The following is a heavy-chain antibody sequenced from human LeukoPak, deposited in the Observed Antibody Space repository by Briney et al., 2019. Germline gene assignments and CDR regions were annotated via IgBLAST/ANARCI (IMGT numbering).Heavy chain of an antibody. CDR3: ARDQMGYSYGYYFDY. D-gene: IGHD5-18*01. CDR2: ISYDGSNK. V-gene: IGHV3-30-3*01. CDR1: GFTFSSYA. Sequence: GVSLRLSCAASGFTFSSYAMHWVRQAPGKGLEWVAVISYDGSNKYYADSVKGRFTISRDNSKNTLYLQMNSLRAEDTAVYYCARDQMGYSYGYYFDYWGQGTLVTLSS. J-gene: IGHJ4*02.